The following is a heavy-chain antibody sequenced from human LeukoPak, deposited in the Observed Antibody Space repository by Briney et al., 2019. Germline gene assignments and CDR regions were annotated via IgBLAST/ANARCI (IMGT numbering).Heavy chain of an antibody. V-gene: IGHV4-59*01. CDR1: GGSISSYY. CDR2: IYYSGST. Sequence: SETLSLTCTVSGGSISSYYWSWIRQPPGKGLEWIGYIYYSGSTNYNPSLKSRVTISVDTSKNQFSLKLSSVTAADTAVYYCARVYCSGGSCYPRYWGQGTQVTVSS. J-gene: IGHJ4*02. D-gene: IGHD2-15*01. CDR3: ARVYCSGGSCYPRY.